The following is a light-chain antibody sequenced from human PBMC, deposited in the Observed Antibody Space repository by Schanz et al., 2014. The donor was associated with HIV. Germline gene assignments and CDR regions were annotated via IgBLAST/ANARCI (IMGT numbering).Light chain of an antibody. J-gene: IGKJ3*01. CDR3: QHSYSAPYT. Sequence: IQLTQSPSSLSASVGDRVTITCRASQGISSYLAWYQQKPGKAPKLLIHGASNLQSGVTSRFSGSGSGTHFTLTIRSLQPEDFATYYCQHSYSAPYTFGPGTKIDVK. CDR1: QGISSY. V-gene: IGKV1-39*01. CDR2: GAS.